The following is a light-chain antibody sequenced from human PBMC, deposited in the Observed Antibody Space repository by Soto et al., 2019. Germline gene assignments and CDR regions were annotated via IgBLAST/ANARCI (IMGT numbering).Light chain of an antibody. CDR3: QQYGSSPRT. J-gene: IGKJ2*01. CDR2: GAS. V-gene: IGKV3-20*01. CDR1: QSVTNNY. Sequence: EVVLTQSPGTLSLSPGERATLSCRASQSVTNNYLAWYQQKPGQAPRLLICGASSRATGIPDRFSGSGSGTDFTLTIGRLEPEDLAVYYCQQYGSSPRTFGQGTKLEI.